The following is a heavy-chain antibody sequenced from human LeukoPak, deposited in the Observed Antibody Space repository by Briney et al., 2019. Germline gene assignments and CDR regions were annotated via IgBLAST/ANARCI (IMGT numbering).Heavy chain of an antibody. J-gene: IGHJ6*03. CDR3: ARNGVVVIEGYYYYYMDV. V-gene: IGHV1-46*01. CDR2: INPSGGRA. CDR1: GYTFTSYD. Sequence: ASVEVSCKASGYTFTSYDINWVRQAPGQGLEWMGIINPSGGRASYAQKFQGRVTMTRDMSTSTVYMELSSLRSEDTAVYYCARNGVVVIEGYYYYYMDVWGKGTTVTVSS. D-gene: IGHD3-22*01.